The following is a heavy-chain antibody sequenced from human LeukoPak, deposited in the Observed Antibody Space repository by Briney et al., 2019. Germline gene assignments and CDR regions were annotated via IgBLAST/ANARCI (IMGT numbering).Heavy chain of an antibody. Sequence: SETLSLTCTVSGGSISSYYWSWIRQPPGKGLEWIGYIYYSGSTNYNPSLKSRVTISVDTSKNQFSLKLSSVTAADTAVYYRVRHLPTTVTTRGSSWFDPWGQGTLVTVSS. D-gene: IGHD4-17*01. CDR2: IYYSGST. CDR3: VRHLPTTVTTRGSSWFDP. V-gene: IGHV4-59*01. J-gene: IGHJ5*02. CDR1: GGSISSYY.